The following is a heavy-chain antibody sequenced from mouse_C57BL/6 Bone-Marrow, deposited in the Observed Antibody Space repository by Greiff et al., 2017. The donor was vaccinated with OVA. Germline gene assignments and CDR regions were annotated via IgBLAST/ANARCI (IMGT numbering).Heavy chain of an antibody. CDR2: ISSGGSYT. CDR3: ARQRYYAMDY. J-gene: IGHJ4*01. V-gene: IGHV5-6*01. CDR1: GFTFSSYG. Sequence: DVQLVESGGDLVKPGGSLKLSCAASGFTFSSYGMSWVRQTPDKRLEWVATISSGGSYTYYPDSVKGRFTISRDNAKNTLYLQMSSLKSEDTAMYYCARQRYYAMDYWGQGTSVTVSS.